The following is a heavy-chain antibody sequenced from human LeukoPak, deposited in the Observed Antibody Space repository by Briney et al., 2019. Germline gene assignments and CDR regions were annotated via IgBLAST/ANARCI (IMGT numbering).Heavy chain of an antibody. Sequence: GGSLRLSCAASGFTFSSYSMNWVRQAPGKGLELVSSISSSSSYIYYADSVKGRFTISRDNAKNSLYLQMNSLRAEDTAVYYCARDYDSSGYRSRYNWFDPWGQGTLVTVSS. V-gene: IGHV3-21*01. CDR3: ARDYDSSGYRSRYNWFDP. J-gene: IGHJ5*02. D-gene: IGHD3-22*01. CDR2: ISSSSSYI. CDR1: GFTFSSYS.